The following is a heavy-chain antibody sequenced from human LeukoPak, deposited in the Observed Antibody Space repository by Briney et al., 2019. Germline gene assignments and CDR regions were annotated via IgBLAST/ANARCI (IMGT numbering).Heavy chain of an antibody. D-gene: IGHD4-17*01. V-gene: IGHV4-59*01. Sequence: SETLSLTCSVLGGFISSDYWSWIRQPPGKGLEFIGYIYYNGNTNYNPSLKSRVTISVDTSKNQFSLKLSSVTAADTAVYYCARGGTTVTPGLLWFDPWGQGTLVTVSS. CDR1: GGFISSDY. CDR2: IYYNGNT. J-gene: IGHJ5*02. CDR3: ARGGTTVTPGLLWFDP.